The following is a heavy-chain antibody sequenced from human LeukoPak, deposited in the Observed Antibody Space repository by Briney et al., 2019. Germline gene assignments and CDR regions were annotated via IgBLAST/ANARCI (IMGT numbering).Heavy chain of an antibody. CDR3: ARGPRSIAVAGWYYFDY. CDR2: ISGYNGDT. D-gene: IGHD6-19*01. J-gene: IGHJ4*02. CDR1: GFAFTAYG. Sequence: GASVKVSCKASGFAFTAYGITWVRQAPGQGLEWMGWISGYNGDTEYAQKLQGRLTMSTDTSTSAAYMELSSLRSEDTAVYYCARGPRSIAVAGWYYFDYWGQGTLVTVSS. V-gene: IGHV1-18*01.